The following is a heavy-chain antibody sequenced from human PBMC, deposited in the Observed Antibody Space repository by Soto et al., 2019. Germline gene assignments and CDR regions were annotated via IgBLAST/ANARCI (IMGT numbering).Heavy chain of an antibody. CDR1: GFTFSNYG. Sequence: QVQLVESGGGVVQPGGSLRLSCAASGFTFSNYGMHWVRQAPGKGLEWVAVIWYDGNNKYYADSVKGRFTICRDNSNNTLYVQMTSLRAEETAVYYCARGLQSLFDYWGQGSLVTVSS. J-gene: IGHJ4*02. CDR2: IWYDGNNK. CDR3: ARGLQSLFDY. V-gene: IGHV3-33*01.